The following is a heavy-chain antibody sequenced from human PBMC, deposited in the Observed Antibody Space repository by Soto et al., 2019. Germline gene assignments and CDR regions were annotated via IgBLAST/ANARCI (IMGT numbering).Heavy chain of an antibody. CDR1: GFTFSSYA. CDR2: ISYDGSNK. V-gene: IGHV3-30-3*01. J-gene: IGHJ4*02. Sequence: GGSLRLSCAASGFTFSSYAMHWVRQAPGKGLEWVAVISYDGSNKYYADSVKGRFTISRDNSKNTLYLQMNSLRAEDTAVYYCACEALGVGGSDYDYWGQGTLVTVSS. CDR3: ACEALGVGGSDYDY. D-gene: IGHD3-3*01.